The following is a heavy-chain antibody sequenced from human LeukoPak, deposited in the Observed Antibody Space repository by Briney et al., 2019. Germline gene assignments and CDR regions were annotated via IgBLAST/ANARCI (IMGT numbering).Heavy chain of an antibody. V-gene: IGHV1-2*02. D-gene: IGHD2-2*01. CDR1: EYTFTGYY. J-gene: IGHJ4*02. CDR3: ARIRYCGGISCYYIDY. Sequence: ASVKVSCKASEYTFTGYYIPWVRPAPGQGLECIESLDPNTGDSNYVQKFQGRVTMTRDTSISTAYMELSRLRSDDTAFYYCARIRYCGGISCYYIDYWGQGTLVTVSS. CDR2: LDPNTGDS.